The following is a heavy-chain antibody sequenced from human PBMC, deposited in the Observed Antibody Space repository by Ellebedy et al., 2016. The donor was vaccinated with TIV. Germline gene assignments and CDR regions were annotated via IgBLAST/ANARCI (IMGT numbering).Heavy chain of an antibody. V-gene: IGHV3-23*01. CDR2: ISGSGGTT. D-gene: IGHD2-15*01. CDR1: GFMFNTYA. Sequence: GESLKISCAVSGFMFNTYAMSWVRQAPGRGLEWVSTISGSGGTTYYVDSMKGRFTISRDNSKNTLYLQMNRLRAEDTAVDYCAGYCSGGSCLSTGCYYGMDVWGQGTTVTVSS. J-gene: IGHJ6*02. CDR3: AGYCSGGSCLSTGCYYGMDV.